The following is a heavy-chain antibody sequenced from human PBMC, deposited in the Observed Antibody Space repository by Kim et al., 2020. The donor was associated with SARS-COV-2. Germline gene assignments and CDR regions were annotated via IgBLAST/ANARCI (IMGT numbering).Heavy chain of an antibody. J-gene: IGHJ3*02. D-gene: IGHD3-16*01. CDR2: IKQEGTED. CDR3: ARERGGVLDI. V-gene: IGHV3-7*03. Sequence: GGSLRLSCGASGFTFSGFWMTWVRQPPGKGLEWVANIKQEGTEDHYVDSVKGRFTISRDNAKDFLYLQMNSLRAEDTADYFCARERGGVLDIWGQGTVV. CDR1: GFTFSGFW.